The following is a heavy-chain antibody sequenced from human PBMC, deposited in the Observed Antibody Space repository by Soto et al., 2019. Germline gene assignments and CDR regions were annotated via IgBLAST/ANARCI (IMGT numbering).Heavy chain of an antibody. Sequence: ASVKVSCKSSGHTFTSYYMHWVRQAPGQGLEWMGIINPSGGSTSYAQKFQGRVTMTRDTSTNTVYMELSSLRSEDTAVYYCARVRRSSGYYYGYWGQGTPVTVSS. CDR1: GHTFTSYY. V-gene: IGHV1-46*01. J-gene: IGHJ4*02. D-gene: IGHD3-22*01. CDR2: INPSGGST. CDR3: ARVRRSSGYYYGY.